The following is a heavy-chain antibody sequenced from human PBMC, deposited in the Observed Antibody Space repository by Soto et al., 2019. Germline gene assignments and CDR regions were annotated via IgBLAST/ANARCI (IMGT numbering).Heavy chain of an antibody. CDR2: INHSGST. CDR1: GGSFSGYF. V-gene: IGHV4-34*01. D-gene: IGHD1-1*01. J-gene: IGHJ6*02. Sequence: NPSETLSLTCAVYGGSFSGYFWSWIRQPPGKGLEWIGEINHSGSTNYNPSLKSRVTISVDTSKNQFSLKLSSVTAADTALYFCARGSSTGTTSDYYYGMDVWGQGTTVTVSS. CDR3: ARGSSTGTTSDYYYGMDV.